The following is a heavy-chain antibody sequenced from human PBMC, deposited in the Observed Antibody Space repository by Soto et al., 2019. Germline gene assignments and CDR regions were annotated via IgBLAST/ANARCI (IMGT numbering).Heavy chain of an antibody. CDR2: VSSSSSSYI. V-gene: IGHV3-21*01. CDR1: GFTFSSYS. D-gene: IGHD5-12*01. Sequence: PGGSLRLSCAASGFTFSSYSMNWVRRAPGKGLEWVSSVSSSSSSYIYYADSVKGRFTISRDNAKNSLYLQMNSLTAEDTAVYYCARDSGYHYYYYYYGMDVWGQGTTVTVYS. J-gene: IGHJ6*02. CDR3: ARDSGYHYYYYYYGMDV.